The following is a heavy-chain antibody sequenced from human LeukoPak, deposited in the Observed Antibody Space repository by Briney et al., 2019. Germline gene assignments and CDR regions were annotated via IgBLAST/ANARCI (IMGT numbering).Heavy chain of an antibody. J-gene: IGHJ4*02. CDR2: INPNSGGT. D-gene: IGHD6-19*01. Sequence: GASVKVSCKASGYTFTAYYLYWVRQAPGQGLEWMGWINPNSGGTNYVQKFQGRVTMTRDTSINTAYMEPRRLRSDDTAVYYCASGYSSGWAGDYWGQGTLVTVSS. CDR1: GYTFTAYY. V-gene: IGHV1-2*02. CDR3: ASGYSSGWAGDY.